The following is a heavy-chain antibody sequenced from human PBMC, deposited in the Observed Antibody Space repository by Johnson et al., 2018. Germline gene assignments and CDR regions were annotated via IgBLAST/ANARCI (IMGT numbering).Heavy chain of an antibody. CDR1: GFTFSSYG. Sequence: VQLVQSGGGVVQPGRSXRLSCAASGFTFSSYGMHWVRQAPGKGLEWVAVIWYDGSNKYYADSVKGRFTISRDNSKNTLYLQMNSLRAEDTAVYYCARDIKQLVLVYYYGMDVWGQGTTVTVSS. CDR3: ARDIKQLVLVYYYGMDV. J-gene: IGHJ6*02. V-gene: IGHV3-33*01. CDR2: IWYDGSNK. D-gene: IGHD6-6*01.